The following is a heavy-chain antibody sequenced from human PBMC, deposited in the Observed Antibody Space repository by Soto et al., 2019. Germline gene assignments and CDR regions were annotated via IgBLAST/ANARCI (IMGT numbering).Heavy chain of an antibody. CDR3: ARDLAYAFDY. Sequence: GGSLRLSCAASGFTFSNSAMSWVRQAPGKGLEWVSGISDSGGRINYADSVKGRFTISSDIAKNSLFLQMSSLRDEDTAVYYCARDLAYAFDYWGQGTLVTVSS. V-gene: IGHV3-23*01. CDR2: ISDSGGRI. CDR1: GFTFSNSA. J-gene: IGHJ4*02. D-gene: IGHD3-16*01.